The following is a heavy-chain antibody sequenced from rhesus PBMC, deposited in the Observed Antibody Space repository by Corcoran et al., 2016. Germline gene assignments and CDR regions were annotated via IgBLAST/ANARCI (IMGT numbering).Heavy chain of an antibody. CDR1: GYSISSGYG. J-gene: IGHJ4*01. D-gene: IGHD6-13*01. Sequence: QVQLQESGPGLVKPSETLSLTCAVSGYSISSGYGWGWIRQPPGKGPEWIGQIYGGSGSTYYNPSLKSRVTVSKDTSKNQFSLKLSSVTAADTAVYYCARARWYSSWHFDYWGQGVLVTVSS. CDR2: IYGGSGST. CDR3: ARARWYSSWHFDY. V-gene: IGHV4-127*01.